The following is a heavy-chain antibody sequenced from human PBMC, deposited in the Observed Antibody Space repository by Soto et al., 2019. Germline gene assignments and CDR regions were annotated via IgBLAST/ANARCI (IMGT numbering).Heavy chain of an antibody. CDR2: INHSGST. D-gene: IGHD6-19*01. Sequence: PSETLSLTCAVYGGSFSGNYWSWIRQPPGKGLEWIGEINHSGSTNYNPSLKSRVTISVDTSKNQFSLKLSSVTAADTAVYYCARGRGSSGWGLYYYYGMDIWGQGTTVTVSS. V-gene: IGHV4-34*01. CDR1: GGSFSGNY. J-gene: IGHJ6*02. CDR3: ARGRGSSGWGLYYYYGMDI.